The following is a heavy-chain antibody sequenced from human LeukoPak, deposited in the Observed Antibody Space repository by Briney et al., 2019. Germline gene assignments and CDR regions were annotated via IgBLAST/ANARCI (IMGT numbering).Heavy chain of an antibody. CDR2: IIPIFGTA. CDR1: GDTFSSYA. D-gene: IGHD6-19*01. V-gene: IGHV1-69*13. CDR3: ARGRMAGTYVFDY. J-gene: IGHJ4*02. Sequence: SVKVSCKASGDTFSSYAISWVRQAPGQGLEWMGGIIPIFGTANYAQKFQGRVTITADESTSTAYMELSSLRSEDTAVYYCARGRMAGTYVFDYWGQGTLVTVSS.